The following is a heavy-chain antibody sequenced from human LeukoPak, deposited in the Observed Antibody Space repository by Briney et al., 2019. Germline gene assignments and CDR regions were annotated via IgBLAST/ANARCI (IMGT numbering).Heavy chain of an antibody. CDR3: AKDRRQWELLQPLDY. V-gene: IGHV3-30*18. J-gene: IGHJ4*02. CDR1: GFTFSSYG. D-gene: IGHD1-26*01. CDR2: ISYDGSNK. Sequence: GGSLRLSCAASGFTFSSYGMHWVRQAPGKGLEWVAVISYDGSNKYYADSVKGRFTISRDNSKNTLYLQMNSLRAEDTAVYYCAKDRRQWELLQPLDYWGQGTLVTVSS.